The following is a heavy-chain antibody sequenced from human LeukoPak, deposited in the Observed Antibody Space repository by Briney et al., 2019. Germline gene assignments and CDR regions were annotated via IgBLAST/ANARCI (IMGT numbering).Heavy chain of an antibody. Sequence: GGSLRLSCAASGFTFSSYAMNWVRQAPGKGLEWVSTINNSGDRTYYADSVKGRFTISRDNSKNTLYLQMNSLRTEDTAVYYCAKDFVPRGGSYFPGFDYWGQGTLVIVSS. D-gene: IGHD1-26*01. CDR1: GFTFSSYA. CDR3: AKDFVPRGGSYFPGFDY. J-gene: IGHJ4*02. V-gene: IGHV3-23*01. CDR2: INNSGDRT.